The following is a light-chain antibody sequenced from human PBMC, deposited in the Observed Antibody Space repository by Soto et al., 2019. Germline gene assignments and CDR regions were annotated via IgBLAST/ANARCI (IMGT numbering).Light chain of an antibody. CDR2: GVS. CDR3: YSYSAHTTLWV. CDR1: ASDIGNYNY. Sequence: QSALTQPASVSGSPGQSITISCTGTASDIGNYNYVSWYQVHPGKAPKLLIYGVSNRPSGVSNRFSGSKSGNAASLTISGLQADDEADYYCYSYSAHTTLWVFGGGTKLNVL. V-gene: IGLV2-14*01. J-gene: IGLJ3*02.